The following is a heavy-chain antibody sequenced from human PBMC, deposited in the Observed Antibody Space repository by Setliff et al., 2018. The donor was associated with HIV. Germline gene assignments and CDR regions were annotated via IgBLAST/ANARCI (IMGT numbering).Heavy chain of an antibody. V-gene: IGHV3-7*03. CDR2: IKQDGSQK. CDR1: GFAFDTSW. J-gene: IGHJ6*02. D-gene: IGHD3-10*01. CDR3: ARKFRPGHGVDV. Sequence: GGSLRLSCAASGFAFDTSWMTWIRQAPGEGLEWVATIKQDGSQKFYVDSVKGRFTISRDNVKNSLFLQINSLRVDDTALYYCARKFRPGHGVDVWGQGTTVTVSS.